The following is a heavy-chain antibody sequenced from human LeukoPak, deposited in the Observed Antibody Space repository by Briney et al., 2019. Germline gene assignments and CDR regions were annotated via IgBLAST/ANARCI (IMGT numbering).Heavy chain of an antibody. D-gene: IGHD2-2*02. V-gene: IGHV3-30*18. CDR2: ISYDGSNK. CDR1: GFTFSSYG. J-gene: IGHJ4*02. Sequence: GGSLRLSCAASGFTFSSYGMHWARQAPGKGLEWVAVISYDGSNKYYADSVKGRFTISRDNSKNTLYLQMNSLRAEDTAVYYCAKPAIRENFDYWGQGTLVTVSS. CDR3: AKPAIRENFDY.